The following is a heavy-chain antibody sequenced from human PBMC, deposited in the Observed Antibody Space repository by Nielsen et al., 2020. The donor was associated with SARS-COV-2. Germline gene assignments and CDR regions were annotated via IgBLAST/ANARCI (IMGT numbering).Heavy chain of an antibody. D-gene: IGHD2-15*01. CDR2: ISSSSSYI. Sequence: GGSLRLSCAASGFTFSSYSMNWVRQAPGKGLEWVSSISSSSSYIYYADSVKGRFTISRDNAKNSLYLQMNSLRAEDTAVYYCARGSYDYYYMDVWGKGTTVTVSS. V-gene: IGHV3-21*01. J-gene: IGHJ6*03. CDR3: ARGSYDYYYMDV. CDR1: GFTFSSYS.